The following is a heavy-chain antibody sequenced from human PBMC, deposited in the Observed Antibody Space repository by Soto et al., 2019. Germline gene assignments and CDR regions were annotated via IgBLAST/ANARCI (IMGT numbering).Heavy chain of an antibody. CDR3: ARVQSLVVVAAIGY. CDR2: MNPNSGNT. CDR1: GYTFTSYG. Sequence: ASVKVSCKASGYTFTSYGINWVRQATGQGLEWMGWMNPNSGNTGYAQKFQGRVTMTRNTSISTAYMELSSLRSEDTAVYYCARVQSLVVVAAIGYWGQGTLVTVSS. J-gene: IGHJ4*02. V-gene: IGHV1-8*01. D-gene: IGHD2-15*01.